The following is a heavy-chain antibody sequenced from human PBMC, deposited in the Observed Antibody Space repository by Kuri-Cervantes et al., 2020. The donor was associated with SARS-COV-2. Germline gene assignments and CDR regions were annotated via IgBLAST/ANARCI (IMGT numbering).Heavy chain of an antibody. Sequence: SETLSLTCTVSGGSISTYNWSWIRQPAGKGLEWIGRIYTSGSTNTNPSLKSRVTISVDTSTNQFSLKLSSVTAADTAVYYCARHMPHIVVVPAAIYYWGQGTLVTVSS. V-gene: IGHV4-4*07. D-gene: IGHD2-2*01. CDR3: ARHMPHIVVVPAAIYY. CDR2: IYTSGST. J-gene: IGHJ4*02. CDR1: GGSISTYN.